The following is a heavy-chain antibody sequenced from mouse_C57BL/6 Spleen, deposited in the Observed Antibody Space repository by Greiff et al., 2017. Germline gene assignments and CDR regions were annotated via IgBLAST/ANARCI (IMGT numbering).Heavy chain of an antibody. CDR2: ISGGGGNT. J-gene: IGHJ3*01. Sequence: EVQLVESGGGLVKPGGSLKLSCAASGFTFSSYTMSWVRQTPEKRLEWVATISGGGGNTYYPDSVKGRFTISRDNAKNTLYLQMSSLRSEDTALYYCARHNNYYDYDGNPPWFACWGQGTLVTVSA. CDR1: GFTFSSYT. D-gene: IGHD2-4*01. CDR3: ARHNNYYDYDGNPPWFAC. V-gene: IGHV5-9*01.